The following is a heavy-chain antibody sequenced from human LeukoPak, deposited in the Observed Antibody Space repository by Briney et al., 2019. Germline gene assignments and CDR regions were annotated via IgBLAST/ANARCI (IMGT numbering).Heavy chain of an antibody. V-gene: IGHV3-48*04. J-gene: IGHJ4*02. CDR1: GFTFSSYS. D-gene: IGHD3-22*01. CDR2: ISSSSSTI. CDR3: ARGSDSSGYYYGY. Sequence: GGSLRLSCAASGFTFSSYSMNWVRQAPGKGLEWVSYISSSSSTIYYADSVKGRFTISRDSAKNSLYLQMNSLRAEDTAVYYCARGSDSSGYYYGYWGQGTLVTVSS.